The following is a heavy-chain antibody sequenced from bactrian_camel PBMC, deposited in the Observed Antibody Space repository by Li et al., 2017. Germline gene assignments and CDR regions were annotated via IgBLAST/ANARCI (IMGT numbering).Heavy chain of an antibody. CDR3: ANGRDWGWPYDLNY. J-gene: IGHJ4*01. V-gene: IGHV3S1*01. D-gene: IGHD5*01. CDR2: ISAAGSL. CDR1: GFTFSNYA. Sequence: HVQLVESGGGLVQPGGSLRLSCVASGFTFSNYAMFWVRQSPAKELEFVSAISAAGSLYYADFVRGRFTISRDNAKNTVYLQLNSLKTEDMAMYYCANGRDWGWPYDLNYWGQGTQVTVS.